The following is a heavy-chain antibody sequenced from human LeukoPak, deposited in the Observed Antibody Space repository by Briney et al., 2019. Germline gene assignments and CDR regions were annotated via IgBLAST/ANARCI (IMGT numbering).Heavy chain of an antibody. CDR1: GYTITELS. Sequence: ASVKVSCKVSGYTITELSMHWVRQAPGKGLESMGGFDPEDGETIYAQKFQGRVTMTEDTSTDTAYMELSSLRSEDTAVYYCATTLGATTYRIDAFDIWGQGTMITVSS. J-gene: IGHJ3*02. CDR3: ATTLGATTYRIDAFDI. V-gene: IGHV1-24*01. D-gene: IGHD1-26*01. CDR2: FDPEDGET.